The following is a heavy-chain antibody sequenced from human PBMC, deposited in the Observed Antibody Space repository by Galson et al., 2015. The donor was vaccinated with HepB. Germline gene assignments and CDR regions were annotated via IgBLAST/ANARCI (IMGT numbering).Heavy chain of an antibody. Sequence: SLRLSCAASGFTFRSYAMHWVRQAPGKGLEYVAAISSNGGSTYYADSVKGRFTISRDNAKTPLYLQMNSLRAEDTAVYYCANLVRRSSWCYWGQGTLVTVSS. CDR1: GFTFRSYA. D-gene: IGHD6-19*01. CDR2: ISSNGGST. CDR3: ANLVRRSSWCY. J-gene: IGHJ4*02. V-gene: IGHV3-64*04.